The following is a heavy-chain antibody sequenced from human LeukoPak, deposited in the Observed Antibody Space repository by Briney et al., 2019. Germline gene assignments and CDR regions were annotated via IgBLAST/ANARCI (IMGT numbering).Heavy chain of an antibody. D-gene: IGHD4-17*01. Sequence: SETLSLTCTVSGGSISSYYWSWIRQPPGKGLEWIGYIYYIGSTNYNPSLKSRVTISVDTSRNQFSLKLGSVTAADTAVYYCARFVTTVRAWYFDLWGRGTLVTVSS. CDR1: GGSISSYY. V-gene: IGHV4-59*01. CDR2: IYYIGST. CDR3: ARFVTTVRAWYFDL. J-gene: IGHJ2*01.